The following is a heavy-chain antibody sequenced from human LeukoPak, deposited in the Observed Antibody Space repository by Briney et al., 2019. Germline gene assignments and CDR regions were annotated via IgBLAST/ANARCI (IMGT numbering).Heavy chain of an antibody. D-gene: IGHD5-18*01. V-gene: IGHV3-23*01. CDR2: ISASDGST. CDR3: AKVDSGYSYGSVDY. Sequence: SGGSLRLSCAASGFTFSSYAMSWIRQAPGKGLEWVSAISASDGSTNYADSVKGRFTISRDNSKNTLYLQMNSLRAEDTAVYYCAKVDSGYSYGSVDYWGQGTLVTVSS. J-gene: IGHJ4*02. CDR1: GFTFSSYA.